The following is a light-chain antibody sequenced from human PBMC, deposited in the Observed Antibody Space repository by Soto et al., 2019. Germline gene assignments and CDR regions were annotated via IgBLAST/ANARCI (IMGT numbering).Light chain of an antibody. Sequence: DIQMTQSPSTLSASVGDRVTITCRASQSISNCLAWYQQKSGKAPKLLIYKASSLESGVPSRFSGSGSGTEFTLTISSLQPDDSATYYCQQYTSYSWTFGQGTKVDIK. CDR3: QQYTSYSWT. CDR2: KAS. CDR1: QSISNC. J-gene: IGKJ1*01. V-gene: IGKV1-5*03.